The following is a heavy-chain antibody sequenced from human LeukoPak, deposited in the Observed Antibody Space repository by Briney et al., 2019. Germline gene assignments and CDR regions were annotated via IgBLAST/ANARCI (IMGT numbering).Heavy chain of an antibody. CDR2: INHSGST. J-gene: IGHJ6*02. V-gene: IGHV4-34*01. Sequence: PSETLSLTCAVYGGSFSGYYWSWIRQPPGKGLEWIGEINHSGSTNYNPSLKSRVTISVDTSKNQFSLKLSSVTAADTAVYYCARVRSHYYGSGSLFGGRNPMDYYYGMDVWGQGTTVTVSS. CDR1: GGSFSGYY. D-gene: IGHD3-10*01. CDR3: ARVRSHYYGSGSLFGGRNPMDYYYGMDV.